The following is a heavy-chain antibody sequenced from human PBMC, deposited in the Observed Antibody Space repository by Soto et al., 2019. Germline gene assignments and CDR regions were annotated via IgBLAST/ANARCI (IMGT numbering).Heavy chain of an antibody. D-gene: IGHD1-26*01. V-gene: IGHV4-61*01. CDR2: IYYSGST. J-gene: IGHJ4*02. Sequence: QVQLQESGPGLVKPSETLSLTCTVSGGSVSSGSYYWSWIRQPPGKGLEWIGYIYYSGSTNYNPSLKSRVTISVDTSKIQFSLKLSSVTAADTAVYYCARDAIVGASDYWGQGTLVTVSS. CDR3: ARDAIVGASDY. CDR1: GGSVSSGSYY.